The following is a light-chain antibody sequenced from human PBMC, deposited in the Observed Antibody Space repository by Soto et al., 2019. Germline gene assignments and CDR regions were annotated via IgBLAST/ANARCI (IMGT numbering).Light chain of an antibody. CDR1: SSNIGTNP. Sequence: QSVLTQPPSASGAPGQRVTISCSGSSSNIGTNPVNWYQQLPGTAPKLLIYGNNQRPSGVPDRFSGSKSGTSASLAISGLQSHDEADYICAAWDDSLDGPVFGGGTKVTVL. CDR2: GNN. V-gene: IGLV1-44*01. CDR3: AAWDDSLDGPV. J-gene: IGLJ3*02.